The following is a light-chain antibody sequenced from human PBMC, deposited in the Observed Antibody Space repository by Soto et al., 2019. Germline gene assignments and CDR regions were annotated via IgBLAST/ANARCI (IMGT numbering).Light chain of an antibody. Sequence: DIQMTQSPSSLSASVGDRVIITCRASQGIRSHLAWFQQKPGKAPKSLIYLAFNLQSGVPSKFHGSGFGTDFTPHINSLPPENFGDYFCLPYGTFPPTFGPGTKVDIK. J-gene: IGKJ3*01. CDR2: LAF. V-gene: IGKV1-16*02. CDR3: LPYGTFPPT. CDR1: QGIRSH.